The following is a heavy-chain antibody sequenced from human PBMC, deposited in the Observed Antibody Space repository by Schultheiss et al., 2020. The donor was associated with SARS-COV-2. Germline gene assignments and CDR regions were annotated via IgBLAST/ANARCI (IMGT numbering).Heavy chain of an antibody. CDR3: ARVALWFGEPI. CDR1: GGSISSYY. D-gene: IGHD3-10*01. J-gene: IGHJ6*02. V-gene: IGHV4-59*08. Sequence: SETLSLTCTVSGGSISSYYWSWIRQPPGKGLEWIGYIYYSGSTNYNPSLKSRVTISVDTSKNQFSLKLSSVTAADTAVYYCARVALWFGEPIWGQGTTVTVSS. CDR2: IYYSGST.